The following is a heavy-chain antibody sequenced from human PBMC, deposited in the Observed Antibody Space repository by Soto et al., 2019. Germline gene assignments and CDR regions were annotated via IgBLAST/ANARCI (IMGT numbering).Heavy chain of an antibody. CDR1: GYTFTGYY. Sequence: ASVKVSCKASGYTFTGYYMHWVRQAPGQGLEWMGWINPNSGGTNYAQKFQGRVTMTRDTSISTAYMELSRLRSDDTAVYYCARARIAAAGPTNRFDPWGQGTLVTVSS. D-gene: IGHD6-13*01. CDR2: INPNSGGT. CDR3: ARARIAAAGPTNRFDP. J-gene: IGHJ5*02. V-gene: IGHV1-2*02.